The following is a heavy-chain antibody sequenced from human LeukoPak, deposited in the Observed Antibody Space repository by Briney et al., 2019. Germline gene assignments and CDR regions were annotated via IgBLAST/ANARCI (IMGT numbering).Heavy chain of an antibody. CDR3: ARVSSSWYRWFDP. CDR2: IYYSGST. Sequence: NPSETLSLTCTVSGGSISSSSYYWGWIRQPPGKGLEWIGSIYYSGSTYYNPSLKSRVTISVDTSKNQFSLKLSSVTAADTAVYYCARVSSSWYRWFDPWGQGTLVTVSS. J-gene: IGHJ5*02. CDR1: GGSISSSSYY. D-gene: IGHD6-13*01. V-gene: IGHV4-39*07.